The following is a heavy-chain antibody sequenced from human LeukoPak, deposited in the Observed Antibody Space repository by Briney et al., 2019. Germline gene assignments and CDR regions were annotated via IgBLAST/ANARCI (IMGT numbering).Heavy chain of an antibody. J-gene: IGHJ3*02. CDR2: INPNSGGT. Sequence: ASVKVSCKASGYTFTGYYMHWVRHAPGQGLEWMGRINPNSGGTNYAQKFQGRVTMTRDTSISTAYMELSRLRSDDTAVYYCAIVVNQKDAFDIWGQGTMVTASS. CDR1: GYTFTGYY. CDR3: AIVVNQKDAFDI. V-gene: IGHV1-2*06. D-gene: IGHD3-22*01.